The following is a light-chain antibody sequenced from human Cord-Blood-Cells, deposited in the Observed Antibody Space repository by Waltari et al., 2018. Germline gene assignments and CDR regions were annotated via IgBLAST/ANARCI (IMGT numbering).Light chain of an antibody. Sequence: DIVMTQTPLSLSVTPGQPASISCTSSQSLLHSDGKTYLYWYLQKPGQSPQLLIYEVSNRCSGVPDRFSGSWSRTDFTLKISRVEAEDVGVYYCMQSIQLPLTFGGGTKVEIK. J-gene: IGKJ4*01. V-gene: IGKV2D-29*02. CDR1: QSLLHSDGKTY. CDR3: MQSIQLPLT. CDR2: EVS.